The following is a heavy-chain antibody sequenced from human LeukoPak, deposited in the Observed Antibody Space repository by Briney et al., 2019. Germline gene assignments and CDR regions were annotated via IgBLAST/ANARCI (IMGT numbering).Heavy chain of an antibody. CDR3: AKQSGYSYASGYYFDF. J-gene: IGHJ4*02. Sequence: GGSLRLSCAASGFTFSSYAMNWVLQAPGKGLEWVSAISGSGGNTYYADSVKGRFTISRDNSKDTLYLQMNSLRAADTAVYYCAKQSGYSYASGYYFDFWGQGTLVTVSS. CDR1: GFTFSSYA. V-gene: IGHV3-23*01. CDR2: ISGSGGNT. D-gene: IGHD5-18*01.